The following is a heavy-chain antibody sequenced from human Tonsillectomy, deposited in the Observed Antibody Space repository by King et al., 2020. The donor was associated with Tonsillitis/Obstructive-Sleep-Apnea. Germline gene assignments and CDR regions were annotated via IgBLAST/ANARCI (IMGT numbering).Heavy chain of an antibody. J-gene: IGHJ6*03. D-gene: IGHD2-2*01. Sequence: VQLVESGGGLVKPGGSLRLSCAASGFTFSNAWMSWVRQAPGKGLEWVGRIKSKTDGGTTDYAAPVKGRFTISRDDSKNTLYLQMNSLKTEDTAVYYCTTLHCSSTSCYLYYYYYMDVWGKGTTVTVSS. V-gene: IGHV3-15*01. CDR1: GFTFSNAW. CDR3: TTLHCSSTSCYLYYYYYMDV. CDR2: IKSKTDGGTT.